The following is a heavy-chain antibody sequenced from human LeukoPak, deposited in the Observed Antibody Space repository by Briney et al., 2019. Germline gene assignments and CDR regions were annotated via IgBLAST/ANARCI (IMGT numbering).Heavy chain of an antibody. CDR3: AKDQGEMATVYDY. Sequence: GGSLRLSCAASGFTFRNYVMHWVRQAPGKGLEWVAGISQDGSNKYYADSVKGRFTISRDNSKNTLYLQMNSLRAEDTAVYYCAKDQGEMATVYDYWGQGTLVTVSS. CDR2: ISQDGSNK. CDR1: GFTFRNYV. V-gene: IGHV3-30*18. J-gene: IGHJ4*02. D-gene: IGHD5-24*01.